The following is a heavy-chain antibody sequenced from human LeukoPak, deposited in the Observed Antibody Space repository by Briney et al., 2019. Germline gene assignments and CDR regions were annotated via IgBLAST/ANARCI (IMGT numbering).Heavy chain of an antibody. D-gene: IGHD7-27*01. CDR3: ARVLMGTLKYYFDY. CDR2: IIPIFGTA. Sequence: SVKVSCKASGGTFSSYAISWVRQAPGQGLEWMGGIIPIFGTANYAQKFQGRVTITADKSTSTAYMELSSLRSEDTAVYYCARVLMGTLKYYFDYWGQGTLVTVSS. J-gene: IGHJ4*02. CDR1: GGTFSSYA. V-gene: IGHV1-69*06.